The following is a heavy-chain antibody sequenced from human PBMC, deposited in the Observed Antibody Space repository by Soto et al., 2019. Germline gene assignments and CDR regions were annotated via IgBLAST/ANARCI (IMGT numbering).Heavy chain of an antibody. Sequence: EVQLVESGGGLVQPGGSLRLSCAASGFTFSRHWMSWVRQAPGMGLEWVANINQDGSEKYYVDSVNGRFTISRDNPKNSLFLQMNSLGHEDTAIYYCVSRPPDVDYYGVFDYWGQGALVTVSS. CDR2: INQDGSEK. J-gene: IGHJ4*02. D-gene: IGHD4-17*01. CDR3: VSRPPDVDYYGVFDY. CDR1: GFTFSRHW. V-gene: IGHV3-7*03.